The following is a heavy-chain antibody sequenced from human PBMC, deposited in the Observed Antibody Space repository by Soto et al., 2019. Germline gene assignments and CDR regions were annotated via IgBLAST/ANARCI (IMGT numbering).Heavy chain of an antibody. Sequence: EVQLVESGGGLVQPGGSLRLSCAASGFAFSSYWMHWVRQAPGKGLVWVSRIKTDGSSTSYADSVKGRFTISRDNAKNTLYLQMNSLRVEYTAVYYCSTLVVPGVPLSYWGQGTLVTVSS. J-gene: IGHJ1*01. CDR2: IKTDGSST. V-gene: IGHV3-74*01. CDR1: GFAFSSYW. D-gene: IGHD2-2*01. CDR3: STLVVPGVPLSY.